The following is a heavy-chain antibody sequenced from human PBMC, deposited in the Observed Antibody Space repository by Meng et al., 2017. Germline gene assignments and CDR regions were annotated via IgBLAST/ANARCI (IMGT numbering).Heavy chain of an antibody. V-gene: IGHV3-30*04. CDR2: ISYDGSNK. Sequence: GESLKISCAASGFTFSSYAMHWVRQAPGKGLEWVAVISYDGSNKYYADSVKGRFTISRDNSKNTLYLQMNSLRAEDTAVYYCAKWPHGSGLGRFIYFDYWGQGTLVTVSS. D-gene: IGHD3-10*01. CDR1: GFTFSSYA. CDR3: AKWPHGSGLGRFIYFDY. J-gene: IGHJ4*02.